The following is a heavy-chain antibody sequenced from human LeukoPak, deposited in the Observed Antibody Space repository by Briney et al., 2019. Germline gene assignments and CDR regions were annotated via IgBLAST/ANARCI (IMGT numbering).Heavy chain of an antibody. CDR1: GYTFSNYN. CDR3: ARDKSEDYYYYYMDV. CDR2: VNPSGDST. J-gene: IGHJ6*03. V-gene: IGHV1-46*01. Sequence: ASVKVSCKASGYTFSNYNIHWVRQAPGQGLEWMGIVNPSGDSTNYAQNYQGRVTMTGDTSTSTVYMELSSLRSEDTAVYYCARDKSEDYYYYYMDVWGKGTTVTVSS.